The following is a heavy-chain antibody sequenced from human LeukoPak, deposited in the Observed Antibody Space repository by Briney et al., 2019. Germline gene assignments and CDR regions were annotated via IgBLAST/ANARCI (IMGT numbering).Heavy chain of an antibody. Sequence: SETLSLTCTVSGGSISSSSYYWGCIRQPPGKGLEWIGSIYYSGSTYYNPSLKSRVTISVDTSKNQFSLKLSSVTAADTAVYYCARGRFQLQYALDYWGQGTLVTVSS. V-gene: IGHV4-39*01. J-gene: IGHJ4*02. CDR3: ARGRFQLQYALDY. CDR1: GGSISSSSYY. CDR2: IYYSGST. D-gene: IGHD2-2*02.